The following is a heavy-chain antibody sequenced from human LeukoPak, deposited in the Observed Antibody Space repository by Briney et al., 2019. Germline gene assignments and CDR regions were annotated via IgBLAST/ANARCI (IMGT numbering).Heavy chain of an antibody. CDR2: IDSSGST. CDR3: ARDDGDSSFD. J-gene: IGHJ4*02. Sequence: PSETLSLTCAVSSGSVSSRGDYWGWIRQPPGKGLEWIASIDSSGSTYYNPSLKSRVTISVDTSKNQLSLKLSSVTAADTAVYYCARDDGDSSFDWGQGTLVTVSS. V-gene: IGHV4-39*07. CDR1: SGSVSSRGDY. D-gene: IGHD4-17*01.